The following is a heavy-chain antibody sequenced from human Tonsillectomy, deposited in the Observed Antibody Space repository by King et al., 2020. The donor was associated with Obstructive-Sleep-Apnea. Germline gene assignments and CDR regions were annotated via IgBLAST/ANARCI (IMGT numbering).Heavy chain of an antibody. CDR2: ISYDGNNK. CDR1: GFTFSNYT. V-gene: IGHV3-30-3*01. Sequence: VQLVESGGGVVQPGRSLRLSCAASGFTFSNYTMHWVRQAPGKGLEGVAVISYDGNNKYYANSVKDRFTISRDNSENTLYLQMNSLRAEDTAVYYCARVPYYYDSSGYDYWGQGTLVTVSS. J-gene: IGHJ4*02. D-gene: IGHD3-22*01. CDR3: ARVPYYYDSSGYDY.